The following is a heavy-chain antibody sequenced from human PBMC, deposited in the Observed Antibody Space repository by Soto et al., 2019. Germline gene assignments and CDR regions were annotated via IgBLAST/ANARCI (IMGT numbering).Heavy chain of an antibody. D-gene: IGHD3-3*01. CDR1: GFTFRSYW. Sequence: EVQLVEAGGGLAQPGGSLRLSCAASGFTFRSYWMHWVRQGPGKGREWVSRINSDGSTTIYADSVKGRFTISRDNAKNTLYLQMNSLRDEDTDVYYCERQKDFYSVPWVQGTLVTVS. V-gene: IGHV3-74*01. CDR2: INSDGSTT. J-gene: IGHJ5*02. CDR3: ERQKDFYSVP.